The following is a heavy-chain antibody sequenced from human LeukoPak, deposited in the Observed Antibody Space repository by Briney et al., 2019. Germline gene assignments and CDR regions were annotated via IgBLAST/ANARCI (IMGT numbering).Heavy chain of an antibody. D-gene: IGHD3-22*01. CDR1: GGSLRGYY. CDR2: INHSGST. CDR3: ARSGYHPN. J-gene: IGHJ4*02. V-gene: IGHV4-34*01. Sequence: SETLSLTCAVYGGSLRGYYWSWIRQPPGKGLEWIGEINHSGSTNYNPSHKSRVTISVDTSKNQFSLKVTSVTAADTAVYYCARSGYHPNWGQGTLVTVSS.